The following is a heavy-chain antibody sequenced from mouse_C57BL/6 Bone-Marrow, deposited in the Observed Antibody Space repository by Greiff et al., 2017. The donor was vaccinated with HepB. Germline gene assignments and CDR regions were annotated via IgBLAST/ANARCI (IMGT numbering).Heavy chain of an antibody. Sequence: DVMLVESGGGLVQPGGSLKLSCAASGFTFSDYGMAWVRQAPRKGPEWVAFISNLAYSIYYADTVTGRFTISRENAKNTLYLEMSSLRSEDTAMYYCARHYYGSSPYYYAMDYWGQGTSVTVSS. V-gene: IGHV5-15*01. CDR3: ARHYYGSSPYYYAMDY. CDR1: GFTFSDYG. J-gene: IGHJ4*01. D-gene: IGHD1-1*01. CDR2: ISNLAYSI.